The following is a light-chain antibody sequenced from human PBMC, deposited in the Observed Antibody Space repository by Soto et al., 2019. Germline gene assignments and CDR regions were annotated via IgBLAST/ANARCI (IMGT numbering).Light chain of an antibody. CDR1: QSISSW. J-gene: IGKJ4*01. CDR2: DAS. CDR3: QQYNTYPLT. V-gene: IGKV1-5*01. Sequence: DIQMTQSPSTLSASVGDRVTITCRASQSISSWLAWYQQKPGKVPKLLIYDASSLQSGVPSRFSGSGYGTEFTLTISSLQPDDIATYFCQQYNTYPLTFGGGTKVE.